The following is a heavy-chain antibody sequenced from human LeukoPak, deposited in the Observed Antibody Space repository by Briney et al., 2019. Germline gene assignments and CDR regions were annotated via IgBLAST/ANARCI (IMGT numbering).Heavy chain of an antibody. D-gene: IGHD2-15*01. V-gene: IGHV4-4*08. Sequence: PSETLSLTCTVSGGSISSYYWSWIRQPPGKGLEWIGRIYTSGSTNYNPSLKSRVTISVGTSKNQFSLKLSSVTAADTAVYYCARAMRRHCSGGSCYLENWGQGTLVTVSS. CDR2: IYTSGST. CDR1: GGSISSYY. CDR3: ARAMRRHCSGGSCYLEN. J-gene: IGHJ4*02.